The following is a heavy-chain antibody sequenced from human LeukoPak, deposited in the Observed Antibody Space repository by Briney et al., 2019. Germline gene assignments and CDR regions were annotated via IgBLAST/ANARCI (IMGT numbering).Heavy chain of an antibody. J-gene: IGHJ4*02. V-gene: IGHV5-51*01. Sequence: NRGESLKISCKGSGYSFTSYWIGWVRQMPGKGLEWMGIIYPGDSDTRYSPSFQGQVTNSADKSISTAYLQWSSLKASDTAMYYCARQGLYSYGMGRGDYWGQGTLVTVSS. CDR3: ARQGLYSYGMGRGDY. CDR1: GYSFTSYW. CDR2: IYPGDSDT. D-gene: IGHD5-18*01.